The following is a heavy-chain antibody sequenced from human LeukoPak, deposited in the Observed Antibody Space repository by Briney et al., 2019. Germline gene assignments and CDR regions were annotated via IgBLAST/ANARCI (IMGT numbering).Heavy chain of an antibody. CDR3: ASGVYYDSSGYSFEY. CDR1: GYTFTSYY. J-gene: IGHJ4*02. Sequence: GSVKVSCKASGYTFTSYYMHWVRQAPGQGLEWMGIINPGGGSTTYAQKFQGRVTITADESTSTAYMELSSLRSEDTAVYYCASGVYYDSSGYSFEYWGQGTLVTVSS. CDR2: INPGGGST. V-gene: IGHV1-46*01. D-gene: IGHD3-22*01.